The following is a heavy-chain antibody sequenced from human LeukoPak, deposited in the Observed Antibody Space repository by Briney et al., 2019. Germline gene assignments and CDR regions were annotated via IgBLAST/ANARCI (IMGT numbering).Heavy chain of an antibody. V-gene: IGHV1-18*01. J-gene: IGHJ4*02. CDR2: ISPYSGST. Sequence: ASVKVSCRASGYTFRSYGISWVRQAPGQGLEWMGWISPYSGSTNYPQKFQGRVTVNTDTSTSTAYMEVRRVRSDDTAVYFCARALREYSSSWFSDFWGQGTLVTVSS. CDR1: GYTFRSYG. CDR3: ARALREYSSSWFSDF. D-gene: IGHD6-13*01.